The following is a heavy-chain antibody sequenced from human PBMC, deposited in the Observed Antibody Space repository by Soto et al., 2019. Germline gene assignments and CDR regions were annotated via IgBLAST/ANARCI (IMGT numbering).Heavy chain of an antibody. Sequence: ASVKVSCKASGYTFTGYYMHWVRQAPGQGLEWMGWINPNSGGTNYAQKFQGWVTMTRDTSISTAYMELSRLRSDDTAVYYCARGRLYQPLQPLTENWFDPWGQGTLVTVSS. V-gene: IGHV1-2*04. CDR3: ARGRLYQPLQPLTENWFDP. CDR1: GYTFTGYY. D-gene: IGHD2-2*01. J-gene: IGHJ5*02. CDR2: INPNSGGT.